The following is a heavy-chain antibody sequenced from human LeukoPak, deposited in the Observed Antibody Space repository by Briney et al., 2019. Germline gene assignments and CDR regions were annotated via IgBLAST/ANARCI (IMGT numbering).Heavy chain of an antibody. D-gene: IGHD5-18*01. CDR1: GDSITRSY. Sequence: SETLSLTCTVSGDSITRSYWSWIRQPPGKRLEWIGHIYYTGSTNYNPSLKSRVTISVDTSKNQFSLKLNSVAAADTAIYYCARDPGRYSYVYYFDNWGRGTLVTVSS. V-gene: IGHV4-59*01. J-gene: IGHJ4*02. CDR2: IYYTGST. CDR3: ARDPGRYSYVYYFDN.